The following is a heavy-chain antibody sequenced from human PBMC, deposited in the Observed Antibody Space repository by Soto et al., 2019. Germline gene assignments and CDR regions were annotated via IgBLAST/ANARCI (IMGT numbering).Heavy chain of an antibody. V-gene: IGHV4-30-4*01. CDR1: GGSISSGDYY. J-gene: IGHJ4*02. CDR2: ISYSGST. CDR3: GRNDYGDQKPPFPDY. D-gene: IGHD4-17*01. Sequence: QVQLQESGPGLVKPSQTLSLTCTVSGGSISSGDYYWSWIRQPPGKGLEWIGYISYSGSTYYNPSLKSRVTISVDTSKNQYSLKMSSVTAADTAVYYCGRNDYGDQKPPFPDYWGQGTLVTVSS.